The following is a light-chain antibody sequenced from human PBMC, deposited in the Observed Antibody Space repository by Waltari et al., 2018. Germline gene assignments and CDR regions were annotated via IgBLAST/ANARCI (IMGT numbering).Light chain of an antibody. CDR2: AAS. CDR3: QQYSSSVMYT. Sequence: FLTQAPDTLSLSPGERATLSCRASQSVSRSRLAWYQHKHGQAPRLLMYAASTRATGIPDRFSGSGSGTDFSLSISRVEPEDFAVYYCQQYSSSVMYTFGQGTKLEIK. J-gene: IGKJ2*01. V-gene: IGKV3-20*01. CDR1: QSVSRSR.